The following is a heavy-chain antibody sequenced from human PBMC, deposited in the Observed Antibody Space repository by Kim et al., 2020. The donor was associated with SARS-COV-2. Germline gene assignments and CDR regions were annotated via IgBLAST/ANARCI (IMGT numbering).Heavy chain of an antibody. CDR3: ARDSLLWFEG. Sequence: TIYYADSVKGRFTISRDDAKNSLYLQMNSLRAEDTAVYYCARDSLLWFEGWGQGTLVTVSS. V-gene: IGHV3-11*01. J-gene: IGHJ5*02. CDR2: TI. D-gene: IGHD3-10*01.